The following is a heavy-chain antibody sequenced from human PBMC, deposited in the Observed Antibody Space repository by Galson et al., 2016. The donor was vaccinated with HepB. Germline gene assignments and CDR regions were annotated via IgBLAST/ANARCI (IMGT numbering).Heavy chain of an antibody. CDR3: ARAATALRSGWRTLAPRFYYNGMDV. J-gene: IGHJ6*02. Sequence: CAISGDSVSNKNVAWNWIRQSPSRGLEWLGGTYSKSKWHYDYADSVKSRITINPDTSKSQFSLQLSSVTPEDTAVYYCARAATALRSGWRTLAPRFYYNGMDVWGQGTTVTVSS. V-gene: IGHV6-1*01. D-gene: IGHD6-19*01. CDR2: TYSKSKWHY. CDR1: GDSVSNKNVA.